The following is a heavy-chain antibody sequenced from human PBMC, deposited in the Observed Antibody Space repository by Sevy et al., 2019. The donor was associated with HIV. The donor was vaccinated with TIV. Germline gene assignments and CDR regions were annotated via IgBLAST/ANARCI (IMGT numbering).Heavy chain of an antibody. Sequence: ASVKVSCKASGYTFTTYGIGWVRQAPGQGLEWMGWINANNGHINYAQKLQGRLTLTTDASTNTAYMELSSLTSDDTAKYFCARRDWRYSARVGPLNYYFYMDVWGRGTTVTVSS. CDR1: GYTFTTYG. CDR2: INANNGHI. D-gene: IGHD3-22*01. CDR3: ARRDWRYSARVGPLNYYFYMDV. V-gene: IGHV1-18*01. J-gene: IGHJ6*03.